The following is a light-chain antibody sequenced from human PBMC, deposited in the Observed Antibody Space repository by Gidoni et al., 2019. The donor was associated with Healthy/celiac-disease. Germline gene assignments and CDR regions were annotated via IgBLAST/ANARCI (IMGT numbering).Light chain of an antibody. V-gene: IGKV3-15*01. J-gene: IGKJ5*01. CDR1: QSVSSN. CDR3: QQYNNWPPIT. CDR2: GAS. Sequence: EIVMTQSPATLSVSPGERATLSCRARQSVSSNLAWYQQKHVQAHRLLIHGASTSATGLPARFSGSGSGTEFTITISSLQYEDFAVYYCQQYNNWPPITFGQGTRLEIK.